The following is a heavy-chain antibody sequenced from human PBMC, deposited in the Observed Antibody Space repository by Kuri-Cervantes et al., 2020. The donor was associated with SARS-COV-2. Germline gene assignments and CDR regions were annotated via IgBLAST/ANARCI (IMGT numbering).Heavy chain of an antibody. CDR1: RFRFSSYD. J-gene: IGHJ4*02. Sequence: GESLKISCAASRFRFSSYDMAWVRQAPGKGLEWVSGISGSGGTTYYADSVKGRFTISRDNSKNTLFLQMNSMRAGDTAVYYCAKDRSLWIGEVLVRDNFFDSWGQGALVTVSS. CDR2: ISGSGGTT. V-gene: IGHV3-23*01. D-gene: IGHD3-10*01. CDR3: AKDRSLWIGEVLVRDNFFDS.